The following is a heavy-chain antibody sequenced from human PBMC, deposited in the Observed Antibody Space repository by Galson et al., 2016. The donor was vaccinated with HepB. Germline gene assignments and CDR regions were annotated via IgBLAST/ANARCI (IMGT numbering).Heavy chain of an antibody. CDR2: INPSGTST. CDR1: GYTLTDLS. V-gene: IGHV1-46*01. Sequence: SVKVSCKVSGYTLTDLSMHWVRQAPGKGLEWVGDINPSGTSTSYAQKFQGRVTVSRDTSTSTVYMELSSLRFEDTAVYYCATDLYSSSSGQEGMDIWGQGTTVTVAS. J-gene: IGHJ6*02. CDR3: ATDLYSSSSGQEGMDI. D-gene: IGHD6-6*01.